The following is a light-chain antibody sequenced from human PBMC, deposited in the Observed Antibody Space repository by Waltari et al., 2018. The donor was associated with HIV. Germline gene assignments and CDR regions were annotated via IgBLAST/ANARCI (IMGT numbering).Light chain of an antibody. CDR2: DVT. CDR3: SSYTSSSWV. V-gene: IGLV2-14*03. Sequence: QSALTQPASVSGSPGPSITISGPGISSDVDYYNYACWYQQHPGKAPKLMIYDVTHRPAGVSNRFSGSKSGNTASLTISGLQAEDEADYYCSSYTSSSWVFGGGTKLTVL. J-gene: IGLJ3*02. CDR1: SSDVDYYNY.